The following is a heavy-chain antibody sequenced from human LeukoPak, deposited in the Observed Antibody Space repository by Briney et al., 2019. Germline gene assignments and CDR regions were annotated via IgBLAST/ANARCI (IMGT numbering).Heavy chain of an antibody. V-gene: IGHV1-18*01. CDR1: GYTFTSYG. J-gene: IGHJ4*02. CDR2: ISAYNGNT. CDR3: ARDQGSANYYDSSGYYY. Sequence: ASVKVSCKASGYTFTSYGISWVRQAPGQGLEWMGWISAYNGNTNYAQKLQGRVTMTADTSTSTAYMELRRLRSDDTAVYYCARDQGSANYYDSSGYYYWGQGTLVTVSS. D-gene: IGHD3-22*01.